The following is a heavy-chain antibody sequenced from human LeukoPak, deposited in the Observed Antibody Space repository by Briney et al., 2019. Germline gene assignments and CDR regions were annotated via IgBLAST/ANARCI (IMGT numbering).Heavy chain of an antibody. D-gene: IGHD6-13*01. CDR2: INPNSGGT. J-gene: IGHJ4*02. CDR3: ARGLLLRYSSSWYNY. Sequence: ASVKVSCKASGYTFTGYYMHWVRQAPGQGLEWMGWINPNSGGTNYAQKFQGRVTMTRDTSISTAYMELSRLRSDHTAVYYCARGLLLRYSSSWYNYWGQGTLVTVSS. CDR1: GYTFTGYY. V-gene: IGHV1-2*02.